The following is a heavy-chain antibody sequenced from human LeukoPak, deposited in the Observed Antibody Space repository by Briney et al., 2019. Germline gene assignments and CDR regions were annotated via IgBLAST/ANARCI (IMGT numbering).Heavy chain of an antibody. D-gene: IGHD3-10*01. Sequence: ASVKVSCKASGYTFTSYGISWVRQAPGQGLEWMGWISAYSGNTNYAQKLQGRVTMTTDTSTSTAYMELRSLRSDDTAVYYCARDYYYGSRIWFDPWGQGTLVTVSS. CDR1: GYTFTSYG. CDR3: ARDYYYGSRIWFDP. CDR2: ISAYSGNT. V-gene: IGHV1-18*01. J-gene: IGHJ5*02.